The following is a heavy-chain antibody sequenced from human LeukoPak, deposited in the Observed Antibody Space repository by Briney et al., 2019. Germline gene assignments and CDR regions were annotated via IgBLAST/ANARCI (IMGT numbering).Heavy chain of an antibody. Sequence: SETLSLTCAVYGGSFSGYYWSWIRQPPGKGLEWIGEINHSGSTNYNPSLKSRVTISVDTSKNQFSLKLSSVTAADTAVYYCARERRGYSGYDSSPRGYYYYMDVWGKGTTVTVSS. V-gene: IGHV4-34*01. D-gene: IGHD5-12*01. CDR3: ARERRGYSGYDSSPRGYYYYMDV. CDR2: INHSGST. J-gene: IGHJ6*03. CDR1: GGSFSGYY.